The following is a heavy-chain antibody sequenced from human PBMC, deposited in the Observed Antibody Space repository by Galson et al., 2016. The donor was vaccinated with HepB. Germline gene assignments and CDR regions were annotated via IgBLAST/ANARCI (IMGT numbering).Heavy chain of an antibody. Sequence: SETLSLTCTVSGVSISSSYWSWIRQPPGKELEWIGYIYYSGSTKYNPSLKSRVTISLDTSKKQFSLKLRSVTAAETAVYYCATIGAQFPDAFDIWGQGTMVIVSS. V-gene: IGHV4-59*01. CDR2: IYYSGST. CDR3: ATIGAQFPDAFDI. CDR1: GVSISSSY. J-gene: IGHJ3*02. D-gene: IGHD6-6*01.